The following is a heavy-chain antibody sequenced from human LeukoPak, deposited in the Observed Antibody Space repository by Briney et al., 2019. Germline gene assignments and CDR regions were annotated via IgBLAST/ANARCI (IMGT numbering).Heavy chain of an antibody. D-gene: IGHD1-26*01. CDR2: MYYSGRT. CDR3: ARTFSESYYYYGMDV. Sequence: NPSETLSLTCTVSGGSISSYYWSWIRQPPGKGLEWIGYMYYSGRTNYNPSLKSRVTISVDTSKNQFSLKLSSVTAADTAVYYCARTFSESYYYYGMDVWGQGATVTASS. V-gene: IGHV4-59*01. J-gene: IGHJ6*02. CDR1: GGSISSYY.